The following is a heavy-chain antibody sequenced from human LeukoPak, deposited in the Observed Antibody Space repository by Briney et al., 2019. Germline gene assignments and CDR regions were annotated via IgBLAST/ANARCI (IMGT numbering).Heavy chain of an antibody. V-gene: IGHV3-23*01. J-gene: IGHJ4*02. CDR3: AKHGCTGTRCYINY. CDR2: ISGSGGGT. Sequence: TGGSLRLSCAASGFTFSSYAMIWVRQAPGKGLEWVSLISGSGGGTYYADSVRGRFTISRDNSKNTLYLQMNSLRAEDTAVYYCAKHGCTGTRCYINYWGQGTLVTVSS. D-gene: IGHD2-2*02. CDR1: GFTFSSYA.